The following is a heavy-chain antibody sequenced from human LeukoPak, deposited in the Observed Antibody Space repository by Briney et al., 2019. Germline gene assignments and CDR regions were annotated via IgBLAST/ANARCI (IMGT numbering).Heavy chain of an antibody. CDR3: ARAGVVLRFHKEYYYDSSGYLSY. V-gene: IGHV3-74*01. J-gene: IGHJ4*02. CDR2: INSDGSST. D-gene: IGHD3-22*01. Sequence: GGSLRLSCAASGFTFSSYWMHWVRQAPGKGLVWVSRINSDGSSTSYADSVKCRFTISRDNAKNTLYLQMNRLRAEDTAVYYCARAGVVLRFHKEYYYDSSGYLSYWGQGTLGTVSS. CDR1: GFTFSSYW.